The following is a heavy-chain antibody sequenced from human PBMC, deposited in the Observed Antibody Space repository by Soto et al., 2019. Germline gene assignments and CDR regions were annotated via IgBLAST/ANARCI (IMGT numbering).Heavy chain of an antibody. Sequence: SETLSLTCSVSGGSTSDISYFWGWVRQSPGKGLEWIGSMYYSGSSYYSPSLKSRVAISVDTSKNQFSLKLRSVTAADTAVYFCARQRLLRLKPDFDIWGQGTLVTVSS. J-gene: IGHJ4*02. CDR3: ARQRLLRLKPDFDI. D-gene: IGHD2-21*02. CDR1: GGSTSDISYF. CDR2: MYYSGSS. V-gene: IGHV4-39*01.